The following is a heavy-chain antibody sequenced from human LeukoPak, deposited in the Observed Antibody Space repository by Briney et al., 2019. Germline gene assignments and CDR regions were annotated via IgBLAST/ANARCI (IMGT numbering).Heavy chain of an antibody. J-gene: IGHJ6*02. CDR2: INPNSGGT. D-gene: IGHD1-1*01. V-gene: IGHV1-2*02. Sequence: ASVKVSCKASGYTFTGYYMHWVRQAPGQGLEWMGWINPNSGGTNYAQKFQGRVTMTRDTSISTAYMELSRLRSDDTAAYYCARELLEYYYGMGVWGQGTTVTVSS. CDR1: GYTFTGYY. CDR3: ARELLEYYYGMGV.